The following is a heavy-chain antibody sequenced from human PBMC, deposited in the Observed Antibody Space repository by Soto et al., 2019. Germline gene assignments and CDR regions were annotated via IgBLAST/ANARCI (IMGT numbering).Heavy chain of an antibody. CDR1: GYTFTSYG. V-gene: IGHV1-18*01. CDR3: ARDPPTPDY. CDR2: ISAYNGNT. J-gene: IGHJ4*02. Sequence: QVQLVQSGAEVKKPGASVKVSCKASGYTFTSYGISWMRQAPGQGLEWMGWISAYNGNTNSAQKLQGIVTMTTDTATSTDYKKLRSLRSDDTAVYYCARDPPTPDYWGQGTLVTVSS.